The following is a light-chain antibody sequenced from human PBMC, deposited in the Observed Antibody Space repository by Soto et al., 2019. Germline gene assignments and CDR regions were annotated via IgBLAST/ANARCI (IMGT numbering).Light chain of an antibody. CDR3: ASWDDSLTGLV. V-gene: IGLV1-44*01. Sequence: QLVLIQPPSASGTPGQRVTISCSGSTSNIASNTVSWYRHLPETAPKLLIYNNNERPSGVPDRFSGSKSGTSASLAISGLQSDDGADYYCASWDDSLTGLVFGGGTKVTVL. CDR1: TSNIASNT. CDR2: NNN. J-gene: IGLJ3*02.